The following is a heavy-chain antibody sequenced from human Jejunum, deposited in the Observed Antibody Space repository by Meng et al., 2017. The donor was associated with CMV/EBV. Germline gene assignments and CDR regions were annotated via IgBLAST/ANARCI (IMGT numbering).Heavy chain of an antibody. D-gene: IGHD2-21*01. V-gene: IGHV3-33*06. J-gene: IGHJ3*02. CDR2: IWYDGSNK. CDR3: AKDKWRGGDCNAFDI. Sequence: FTVSSYGMHWVRQAPGKGLEWVAVIWYDGSNKYYADSVKGRFTISRDNSKNTLYLQMNSLRAEDTAVYYCAKDKWRGGDCNAFDIWGQGTMVTVSS. CDR1: FTVSSYG.